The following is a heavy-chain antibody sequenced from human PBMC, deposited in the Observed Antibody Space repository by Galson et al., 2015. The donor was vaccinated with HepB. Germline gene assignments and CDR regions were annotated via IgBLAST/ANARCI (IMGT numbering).Heavy chain of an antibody. Sequence: TLSLTCTVSDDSISSGGYYWSWIRQHPGKGLEWIGSAYYTGSTYYNPSLKSRVSISVATSETQFSLKVKSVTAADTAVYYCARSPSPYYYDRGFDYWGQGTLVTVSS. CDR1: DDSISSGGYY. CDR3: ARSPSPYYYDRGFDY. J-gene: IGHJ4*02. V-gene: IGHV4-31*03. D-gene: IGHD3-22*01. CDR2: AYYTGST.